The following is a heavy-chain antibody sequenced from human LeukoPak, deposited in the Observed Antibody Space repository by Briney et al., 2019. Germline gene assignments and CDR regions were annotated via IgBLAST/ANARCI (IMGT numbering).Heavy chain of an antibody. CDR3: ARYGSVKQYYYYYYMDV. Sequence: TGGSLRLSCAASGFTFDDYGMSWVRQAPGKGLEWVSGISWNGGSTGYADSVKGRFTISRDNAKNSLYLQMNSLRAEDTALYYCARYGSVKQYYYYYYMDVWGKGTTVTVSS. CDR2: ISWNGGST. J-gene: IGHJ6*03. CDR1: GFTFDDYG. V-gene: IGHV3-20*04. D-gene: IGHD3-10*01.